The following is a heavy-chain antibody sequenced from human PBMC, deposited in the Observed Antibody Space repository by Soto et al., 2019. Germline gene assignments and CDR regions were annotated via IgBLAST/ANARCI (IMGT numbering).Heavy chain of an antibody. CDR3: ARDGSSAPKIVGVVGCPGPMGD. CDR2: INAGNGNT. V-gene: IGHV1-3*01. CDR1: GYTFTSYA. D-gene: IGHD3-3*01. J-gene: IGHJ6*02. Sequence: SVKVSCKASGYTFTSYAMHWVRQAPGQRLEWMGWINAGNGNTKYSQKFQGRVTITRDTSASTAYMELSSLRSEDTAVYYYARDGSSAPKIVGVVGCPGPMGDCGQGIRVTVS.